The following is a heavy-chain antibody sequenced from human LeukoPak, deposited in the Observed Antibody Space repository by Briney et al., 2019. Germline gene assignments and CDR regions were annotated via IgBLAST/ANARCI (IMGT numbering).Heavy chain of an antibody. Sequence: SETLSLTCAVSGGSISSGSYYWSWIRQPAGKGLEWIGRIYTSGSTNYNPSLKSRVTISVDTSKNQFSLKLSSVTAADTAVYYCARLPGYWGQGTLVTVSS. V-gene: IGHV4-61*02. J-gene: IGHJ4*02. CDR1: GGSISSGSYY. D-gene: IGHD1-14*01. CDR2: IYTSGST. CDR3: ARLPGY.